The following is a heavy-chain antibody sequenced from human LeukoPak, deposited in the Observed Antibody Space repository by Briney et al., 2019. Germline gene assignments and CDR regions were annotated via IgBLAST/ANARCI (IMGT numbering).Heavy chain of an antibody. CDR2: IYWDDDK. V-gene: IGHV2-5*02. Sequence: SGPALVKPTQTLTLTCTFSGFSLSTSGVGVGWIRQPPGKALEWLALIYWDDDKRYSPSLKSRLTITKDTSKNQVVLTMTNMDPVDTATYYCAHTFSSSWGTMYYFDYWGQGTLVTVSS. CDR1: GFSLSTSGVG. J-gene: IGHJ4*02. D-gene: IGHD6-13*01. CDR3: AHTFSSSWGTMYYFDY.